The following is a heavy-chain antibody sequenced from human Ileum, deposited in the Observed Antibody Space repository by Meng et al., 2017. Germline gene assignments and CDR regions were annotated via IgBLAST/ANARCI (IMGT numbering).Heavy chain of an antibody. Sequence: GGSLRLSCTGSGYSFTSYWIGWVRQMPGKGLEWMGIIYPGDSDTRYSPSFQGQVTISADKYISTAYLQWSSLKASDTAMYYCARSIVGATYYFDYWGQGTLVTVSS. D-gene: IGHD1-26*01. J-gene: IGHJ4*02. CDR3: ARSIVGATYYFDY. CDR2: IYPGDSDT. CDR1: GYSFTSYW. V-gene: IGHV5-51*01.